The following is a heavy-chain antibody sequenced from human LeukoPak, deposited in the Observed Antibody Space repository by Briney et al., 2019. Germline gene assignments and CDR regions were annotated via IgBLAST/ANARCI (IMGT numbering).Heavy chain of an antibody. CDR3: ARSPEDIAAAGTNWFDP. CDR1: GGSISSSSYY. Sequence: SETLSLTCTVSGGSISSSSYYWGWIRQPPGKGLEWIGSIYYSGSTYYNPSLKSRVTISVDTSKNQFSLKLSSVTAADTAVYYCARSPEDIAAAGTNWFDPWGQGTLVTVSS. J-gene: IGHJ5*02. D-gene: IGHD6-13*01. V-gene: IGHV4-39*07. CDR2: IYYSGST.